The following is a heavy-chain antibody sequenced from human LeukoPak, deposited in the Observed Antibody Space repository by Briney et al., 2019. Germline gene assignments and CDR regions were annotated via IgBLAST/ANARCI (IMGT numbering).Heavy chain of an antibody. Sequence: GGSLRLSCAASGFTFSSYWVSWVRQAPGKGLEWVANIKQDGSEKYYVDSVKGRFTISRDNAKNSLYLQMNSLRAEDTALYYCARLGGGTTVTTWGQGTLVTVSS. J-gene: IGHJ5*02. CDR1: GFTFSSYW. D-gene: IGHD4-17*01. CDR3: ARLGGGTTVTT. V-gene: IGHV3-7*03. CDR2: IKQDGSEK.